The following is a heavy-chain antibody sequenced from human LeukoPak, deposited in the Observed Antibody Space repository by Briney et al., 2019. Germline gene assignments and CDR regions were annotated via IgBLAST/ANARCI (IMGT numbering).Heavy chain of an antibody. CDR2: INASGGST. J-gene: IGHJ4*02. D-gene: IGHD5-12*01. CDR3: ARDIPLPDIVATAYPGYYFDY. CDR1: GYTFTSYY. Sequence: ASVKVSCKASGYTFTSYYMHWVRQAPGQGLEWMGIINASGGSTSYAQKFQGRVTMTRDMSTSTVYMELSSLRSEDTAVYCCARDIPLPDIVATAYPGYYFDYWGQGTLVTVSS. V-gene: IGHV1-46*01.